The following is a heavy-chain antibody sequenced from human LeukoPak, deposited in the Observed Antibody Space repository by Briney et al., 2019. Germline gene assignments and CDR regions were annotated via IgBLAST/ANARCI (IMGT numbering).Heavy chain of an antibody. V-gene: IGHV6-1*01. D-gene: IGHD1-14*01. CDR2: TYYRSKWYN. J-gene: IGHJ4*02. Sequence: SQTLSLTCAISGDSVSSTKSAWNWLRQSPSRGLEWLGRTYYRSKWYNDYARSVKSRITINPDTSKNQFSLHLDSVTPEDTAVYFCARVNSWTEEPDTGFDYWGQGTLVTVSS. CDR1: GDSVSSTKSA. CDR3: ARVNSWTEEPDTGFDY.